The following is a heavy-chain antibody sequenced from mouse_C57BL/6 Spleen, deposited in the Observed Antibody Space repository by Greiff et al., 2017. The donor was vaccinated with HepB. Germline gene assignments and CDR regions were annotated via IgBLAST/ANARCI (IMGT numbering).Heavy chain of an antibody. V-gene: IGHV5-12*01. CDR3: ARHNYGDYAMDY. CDR2: ISNGGGST. J-gene: IGHJ4*01. D-gene: IGHD1-1*01. Sequence: EVQGVESGGGLVQPGGSLKLSCAASGFTFSDYYMYWVRQTPEKRLEWVAYISNGGGSTYYPDTVKGRFTISRENAKNTLYLQMSRLKSEDTAMYYCARHNYGDYAMDYWGQGTSVTVSS. CDR1: GFTFSDYY.